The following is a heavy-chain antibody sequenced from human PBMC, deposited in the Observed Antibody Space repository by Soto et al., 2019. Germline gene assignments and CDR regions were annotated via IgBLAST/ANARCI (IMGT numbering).Heavy chain of an antibody. CDR3: TRPRGSGDY. CDR2: IRSKANNYAT. CDR1: GFTFSGSA. V-gene: IGHV3-73*02. D-gene: IGHD3-10*01. J-gene: IGHJ4*02. Sequence: EVQLVESGGGLVQPGGSLKLSCAASGFTFSGSAVHWVRQASGKGLEWVGRIRSKANNYATEYAASVKGRFTISRDDSKNTAYLQMNSLKPEDTAVYYCTRPRGSGDYWGQGTQVTVSS.